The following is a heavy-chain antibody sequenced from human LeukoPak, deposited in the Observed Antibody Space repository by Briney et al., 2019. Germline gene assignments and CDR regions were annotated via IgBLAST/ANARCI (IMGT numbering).Heavy chain of an antibody. Sequence: GGSLRLSCAASGFTFSSYEMNWVRQAPGKGLEWVSYISSSDSTIYYADSVKGRFTISRDNAKNSLYLQMNSLRAEDTAVYYCASEPAGYSSGWFDYWGQGTLVTVSS. CDR1: GFTFSSYE. CDR3: ASEPAGYSSGWFDY. J-gene: IGHJ4*02. CDR2: ISSSDSTI. V-gene: IGHV3-48*03. D-gene: IGHD6-19*01.